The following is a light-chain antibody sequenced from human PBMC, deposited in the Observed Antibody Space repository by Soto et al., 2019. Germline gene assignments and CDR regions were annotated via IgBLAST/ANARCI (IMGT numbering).Light chain of an antibody. V-gene: IGKV3-15*01. CDR1: QSIRSN. Sequence: EIVMTQSPATLSVSPGERATLSCRASQSIRSNLAWYQQKPGQAPRLLIYGASTRATGVPARFSGSGSGTEFTRTISSLKSEDSAVYYCQQYKTWPREYTFGQGTKLEIK. J-gene: IGKJ2*01. CDR2: GAS. CDR3: QQYKTWPREYT.